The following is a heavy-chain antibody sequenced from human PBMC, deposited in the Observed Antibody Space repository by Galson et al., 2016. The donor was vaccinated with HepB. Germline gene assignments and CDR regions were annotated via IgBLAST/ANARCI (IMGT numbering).Heavy chain of an antibody. J-gene: IGHJ5*02. D-gene: IGHD6-13*01. V-gene: IGHV5-51*01. CDR1: GYSFSTYW. CDR2: IYPGDSDT. CDR3: ARPIAAAGNGWFDP. Sequence: QSGAEVKKPGESLKISCKGSGYSFSTYWIAWVRHMPGKGLEWMGIIYPGDSDTRYSPSFRGQVTISADKSINTAYLQWSSLKASDTAMYYCARPIAAAGNGWFDPWGQGTLVTVSS.